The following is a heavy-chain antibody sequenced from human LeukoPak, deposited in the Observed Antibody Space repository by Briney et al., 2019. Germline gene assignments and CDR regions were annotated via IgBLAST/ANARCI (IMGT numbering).Heavy chain of an antibody. V-gene: IGHV3-53*01. CDR1: GFTVSSNS. J-gene: IGHJ4*02. D-gene: IGHD6-6*01. CDR2: IYSDNT. Sequence: GGSLRLSCTVSGFTVSSNSMSWVRQAPGKGLEWVSFIYSDNTHYSDSVQGRLTISRDNSKNTLYLQMNSLRAEDTAVYYCAREQAYSSSSLDYWGQGTLVTVPS. CDR3: AREQAYSSSSLDY.